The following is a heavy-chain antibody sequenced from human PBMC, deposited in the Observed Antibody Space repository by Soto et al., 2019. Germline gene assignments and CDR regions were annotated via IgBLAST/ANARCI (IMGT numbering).Heavy chain of an antibody. J-gene: IGHJ4*02. CDR1: GFTFSRYT. CDR3: AKEPPIFGSTYRGGFDY. Sequence: GGSLRLSCAASGFTFSRYTMSWVRQAPGKGLEWVSGITTSGDTTYYTDSVKGRFTVSRDNSKNTLYLQMNSLRTEDSAVYYCAKEPPIFGSTYRGGFDYWGQGALVTVSS. D-gene: IGHD3-3*02. V-gene: IGHV3-23*01. CDR2: ITTSGDTT.